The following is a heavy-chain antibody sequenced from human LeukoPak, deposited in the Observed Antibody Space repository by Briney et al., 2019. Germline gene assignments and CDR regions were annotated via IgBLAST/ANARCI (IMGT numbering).Heavy chain of an antibody. J-gene: IGHJ4*02. D-gene: IGHD3-22*01. CDR1: GFTFTNYG. V-gene: IGHV1-18*01. CDR3: ARAGQGYYYDTSAYYFDY. Sequence: GASVKVSCKTSGFTFTNYGISWVREAPGQGLEWMGWISAYSGNPVYAPRLQGRATLTTDTSTSTAYMELRSLRSDDTAVYYCARAGQGYYYDTSAYYFDYWGQGTLVTVSS. CDR2: ISAYSGNP.